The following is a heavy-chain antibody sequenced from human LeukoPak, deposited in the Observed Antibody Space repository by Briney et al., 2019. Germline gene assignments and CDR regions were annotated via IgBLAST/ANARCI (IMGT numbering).Heavy chain of an antibody. D-gene: IGHD5-18*01. CDR1: GGSISSSSYY. V-gene: IGHV4-39*01. Sequence: PSETLSLTCTVSGGSISSSSYYWGWIRQPPGKGLEWIGSIYYSGSTYYNPSLKSRVTISVDTSKKQFSLKLHSATAADTAIYYCARQRGFLCAYIDFWGRGTPVTVSP. CDR3: ARQRGFLCAYIDF. J-gene: IGHJ4*02. CDR2: IYYSGST.